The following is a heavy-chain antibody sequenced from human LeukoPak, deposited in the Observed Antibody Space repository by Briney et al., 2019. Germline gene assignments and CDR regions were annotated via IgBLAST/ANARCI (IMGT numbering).Heavy chain of an antibody. J-gene: IGHJ3*02. CDR3: ARRTFPNDAFDI. D-gene: IGHD1-7*01. Sequence: GGSLRLSCAASGFTFSTFSMNWVRQTPGKGLEWVSAISGSGSDIYYADSVKGRFTISRDNPKRSLYLQMNSLRAEDTAVYYCARRTFPNDAFDIWGQGTMVAVSS. CDR1: GFTFSTFS. V-gene: IGHV3-21*01. CDR2: ISGSGSDI.